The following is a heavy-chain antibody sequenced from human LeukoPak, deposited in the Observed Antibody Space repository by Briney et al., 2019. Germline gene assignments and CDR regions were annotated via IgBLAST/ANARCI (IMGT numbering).Heavy chain of an antibody. CDR1: GGSISSSNYY. CDR3: ARASYSYDINGWVPFDY. V-gene: IGHV4-61*02. CDR2: IYTSGST. Sequence: PSQTLSLTCTVSGGSISSSNYYWSWIRQPAGKGLEWIGRIYTSGSTNYNPSLKSRVTISVDTSKNQFSLKLSSVTAADTAVYYCARASYSYDINGWVPFDYWGQGTLVTVSS. D-gene: IGHD3-22*01. J-gene: IGHJ4*02.